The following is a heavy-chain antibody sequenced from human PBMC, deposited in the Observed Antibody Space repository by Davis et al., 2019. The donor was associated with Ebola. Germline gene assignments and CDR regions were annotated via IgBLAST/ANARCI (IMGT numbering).Heavy chain of an antibody. CDR1: GGSFSGYY. Sequence: SETLSLTCAVHGGSFSGYYWSWIRQPPGKGLEWIGEINHSGSTNYNPSLKSRVTISVDTSKNQFSLKLRSVTAADTAVYYCARGDILTGYSYWGQGTLVTVSS. CDR3: ARGDILTGYSY. CDR2: INHSGST. J-gene: IGHJ4*02. D-gene: IGHD3-9*01. V-gene: IGHV4-34*01.